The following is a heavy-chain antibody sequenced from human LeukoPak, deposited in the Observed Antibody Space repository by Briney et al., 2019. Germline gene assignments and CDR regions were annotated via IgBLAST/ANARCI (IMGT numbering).Heavy chain of an antibody. CDR2: ISGSGGST. Sequence: PGGSLRLSCAASGFTFSSYAMSWVRQAPGKGLEWVSAISGSGGSTYYADSVKGRFTISRDNSKNTLYLQMNSLRAEDTAVYYCAKDLGPVGNSENDAFGIWGQGTMVTVSS. V-gene: IGHV3-23*01. D-gene: IGHD4-23*01. CDR1: GFTFSSYA. CDR3: AKDLGPVGNSENDAFGI. J-gene: IGHJ3*02.